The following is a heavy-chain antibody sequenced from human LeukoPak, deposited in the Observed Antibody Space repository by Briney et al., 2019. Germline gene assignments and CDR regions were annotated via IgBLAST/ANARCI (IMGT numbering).Heavy chain of an antibody. Sequence: GRSLRLSCAASGFTFSSYGMHWVRQAPGKGLEWVAVIWYDGSNKYYADSVKGRFTISRDNSKNTLYLQMNSLRAEDTAVYYCARDTYPGMATINYFDYWGQGTLVTVSS. CDR2: IWYDGSNK. J-gene: IGHJ4*02. D-gene: IGHD5-24*01. CDR3: ARDTYPGMATINYFDY. V-gene: IGHV3-33*01. CDR1: GFTFSSYG.